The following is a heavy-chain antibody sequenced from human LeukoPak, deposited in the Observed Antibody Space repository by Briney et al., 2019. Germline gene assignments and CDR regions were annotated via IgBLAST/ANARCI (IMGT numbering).Heavy chain of an antibody. Sequence: PSETLSLTCTVSGGSISSYYWSWIRQPPGKGLEWIGYIYYSGSTNYNPSLKSRVTISVDTSKNQFSLKLSSVTAADTAVYYCARGDTMARGVQTSWYFDYWGPGTLVTVSS. CDR1: GGSISSYY. V-gene: IGHV4-59*01. CDR2: IYYSGST. J-gene: IGHJ4*02. CDR3: ARGDTMARGVQTSWYFDY. D-gene: IGHD3-10*01.